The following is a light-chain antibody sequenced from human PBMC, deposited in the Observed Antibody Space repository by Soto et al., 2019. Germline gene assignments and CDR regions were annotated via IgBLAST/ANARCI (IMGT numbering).Light chain of an antibody. V-gene: IGKV1-39*01. Sequence: DIQMTQSPSSLSASVGDRVTITCRASQDISNYLAWYQHKPGKAPVLLIFGASRLQSGVPSRFSGRGSGVDFTLTISSLQPEDFATYYCQQSYSSPLTFGGGTKVDIK. CDR3: QQSYSSPLT. CDR1: QDISNY. J-gene: IGKJ4*01. CDR2: GAS.